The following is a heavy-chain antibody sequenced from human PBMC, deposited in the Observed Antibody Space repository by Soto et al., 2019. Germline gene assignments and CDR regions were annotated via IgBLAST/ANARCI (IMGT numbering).Heavy chain of an antibody. CDR1: GFTFSSYG. CDR2: ISYDGSNK. D-gene: IGHD3-9*01. J-gene: IGHJ1*01. CDR3: ANDILTGHIPSEYFQH. Sequence: QVQLVESGGGVVQPGRSLRLSCAASGFTFSSYGMHWVRQAPGKGLEWVAVISYDGSNKYYADSVKGRFTISRDNSKNTLYLQMNSLRAEDTAVYYCANDILTGHIPSEYFQHWGQGTLVTVSS. V-gene: IGHV3-30*18.